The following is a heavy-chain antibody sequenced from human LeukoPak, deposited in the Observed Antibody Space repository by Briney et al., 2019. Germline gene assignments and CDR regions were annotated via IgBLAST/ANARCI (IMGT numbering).Heavy chain of an antibody. CDR2: ISYDGSNK. J-gene: IGHJ4*02. CDR1: GFTFSSYG. D-gene: IGHD4-17*01. V-gene: IGHV3-30*18. Sequence: GGSLRLSCAASGFTFSSYGMHWVRQAPGKGLEWVAVISYDGSNKYYADSVKGRFTISRDNSKNTLYLQMNSLRAEDTAVYYCAKAYYGDYPFDYWGQGTLVTVPS. CDR3: AKAYYGDYPFDY.